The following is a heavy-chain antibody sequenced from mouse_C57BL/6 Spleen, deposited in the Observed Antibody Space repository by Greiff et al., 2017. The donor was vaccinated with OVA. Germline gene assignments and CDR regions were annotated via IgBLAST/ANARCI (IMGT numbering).Heavy chain of an antibody. D-gene: IGHD1-1*02. CDR3: ARRGLYYGNYVDY. Sequence: QVQLQQSGAELVRPGTSVKVSCKASGYAFTNSLIEWVKQRPGQGLEWLGVLNPGCGGTYYNEKFQGKATLTADKSSSTAYMQLSSLTSEDSAVYFWARRGLYYGNYVDYWGQGTTLTVSS. J-gene: IGHJ2*01. CDR1: GYAFTNSL. CDR2: LNPGCGGT. V-gene: IGHV1-54*01.